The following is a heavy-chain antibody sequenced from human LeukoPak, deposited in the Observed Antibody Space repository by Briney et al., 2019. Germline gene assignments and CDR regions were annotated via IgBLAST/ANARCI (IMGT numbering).Heavy chain of an antibody. Sequence: PSETLSLTCTVSGGSISSGGYSWSWIRQHPGKGLEWIGYIYYSGSTYYNPSLESRLTISLDTSNNQFSLRLTSVTAADTAIYYCARVGMDTSRLREMFDPWGQGTLVTVSS. V-gene: IGHV4-61*08. CDR3: ARVGMDTSRLREMFDP. CDR2: IYYSGST. D-gene: IGHD2-2*01. J-gene: IGHJ5*02. CDR1: GGSISSGGYS.